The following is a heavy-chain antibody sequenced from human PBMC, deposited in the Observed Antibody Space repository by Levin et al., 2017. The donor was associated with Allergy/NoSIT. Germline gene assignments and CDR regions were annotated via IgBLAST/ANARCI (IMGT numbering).Heavy chain of an antibody. CDR3: ARGGPSKPTSIWGSYRYTPSPDY. CDR2: ISSSGSTI. D-gene: IGHD3-16*02. CDR1: GFTFSSYE. Sequence: GGSLRLSCAASGFTFSSYEMNWVRQAPGKGLEWVSYISSSGSTIYYADSVKGRFTISRDNAKNSLFLQMNSLRAEDTAVYYCARGGPSKPTSIWGSYRYTPSPDYWGQGTLVTVSS. V-gene: IGHV3-48*03. J-gene: IGHJ4*02.